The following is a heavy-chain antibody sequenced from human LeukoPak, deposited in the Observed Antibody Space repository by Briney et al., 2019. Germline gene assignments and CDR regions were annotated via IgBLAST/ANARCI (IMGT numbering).Heavy chain of an antibody. CDR3: ARSSHL. CDR2: ICYSGIT. D-gene: IGHD3-10*01. CDR1: GGSINSYY. J-gene: IGHJ5*02. Sequence: SETLSLTCTVSGGSINSYYWSWIRQPPGKGLEWIGYICYSGITKFNPSLMSRVTISIDTSKNQFSLKLNSVTAADTAVYYCARSSHLWGPGTLVIVSS. V-gene: IGHV4-59*01.